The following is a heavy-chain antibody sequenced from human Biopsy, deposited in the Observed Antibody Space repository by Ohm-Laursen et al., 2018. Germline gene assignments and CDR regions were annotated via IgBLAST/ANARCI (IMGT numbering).Heavy chain of an antibody. J-gene: IGHJ4*02. V-gene: IGHV3-7*01. CDR2: IKEDGSEI. D-gene: IGHD5-18*01. CDR3: ARGYSV. Sequence: SLRLSCTASGFTFSDYYMSWIRQAPGKGLEWVATIKEDGSEIKYVASVKGRFTISRDNTESSLYLQMNNLTAEDTAVYYCARGYSVWGQGTLVTVSS. CDR1: GFTFSDYY.